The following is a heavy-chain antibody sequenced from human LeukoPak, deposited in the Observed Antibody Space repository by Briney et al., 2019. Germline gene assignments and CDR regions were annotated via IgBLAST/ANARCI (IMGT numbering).Heavy chain of an antibody. Sequence: GGSLRLSCAASGFTFSNHWMHWVRQTPGKGLVWVANIETDGTTIHYADSVKGRFTISRDNAENTVYLQMNSLRAEDTGVYHCAREYNGGLDYWGQGTLVTVSS. CDR2: IETDGTTI. CDR1: GFTFSNHW. V-gene: IGHV3-74*01. J-gene: IGHJ4*02. D-gene: IGHD5-12*01. CDR3: AREYNGGLDY.